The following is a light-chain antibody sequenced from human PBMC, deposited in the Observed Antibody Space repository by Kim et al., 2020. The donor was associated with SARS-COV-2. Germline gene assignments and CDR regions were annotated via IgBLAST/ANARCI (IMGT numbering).Light chain of an antibody. Sequence: EPASISCRYSQILLHHNVNMYLEWYLHKPGQSPHLLIYLGSNRASGVPDRFSGSGSGTDFTLKISRVEADDVGIYYCMQAVETITFGQGTRLEIK. J-gene: IGKJ5*01. V-gene: IGKV2-28*01. CDR3: MQAVETIT. CDR1: QILLHHNVNMY. CDR2: LGS.